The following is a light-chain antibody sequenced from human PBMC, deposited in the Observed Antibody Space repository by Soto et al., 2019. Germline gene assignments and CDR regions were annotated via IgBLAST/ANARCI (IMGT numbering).Light chain of an antibody. CDR3: QQRSNWPPSIT. Sequence: VMAHSPSTLSVSPGERATLSCRASQSVSSNLAWYQQKPGQAPRLLIYDASNRATGIPARFSGSGSGTDFTLTISSLEPEDFAVYYCQQRSNWPPSITFGQGTRLEIK. CDR1: QSVSSN. V-gene: IGKV3-11*01. J-gene: IGKJ5*01. CDR2: DAS.